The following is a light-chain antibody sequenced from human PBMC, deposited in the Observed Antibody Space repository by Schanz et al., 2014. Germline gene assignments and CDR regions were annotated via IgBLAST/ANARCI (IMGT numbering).Light chain of an antibody. CDR3: QQYNSYSRYT. CDR2: TAS. CDR1: QSIRIY. J-gene: IGKJ2*01. Sequence: DIQMTQSPSSLSASVGDRVTLTCRASQSIRIYLNWYQQKPGKAPKVLIYTASTLQSGVASRFSGSGSGTEFTLTISSLQPDDFATYYCQQYNSYSRYTFGQGTKLEIK. V-gene: IGKV1-39*01.